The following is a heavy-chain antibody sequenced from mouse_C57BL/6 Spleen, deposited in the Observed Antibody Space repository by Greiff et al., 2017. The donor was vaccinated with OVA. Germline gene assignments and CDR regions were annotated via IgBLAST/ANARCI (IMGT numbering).Heavy chain of an antibody. J-gene: IGHJ2*01. D-gene: IGHD1-1*01. V-gene: IGHV3-6*01. CDR2: ISYDGSN. Sequence: EVKLEESGPGLVKPSQSLSLTCSVTGYSITSGYYWNWIRQFPGNKLEWMGYISYDGSNNYNPSLKNRISITRDTSKNQFFLKLNSVTTEDTATYYCARGLHYGSSYGYWGQGTTLTVSS. CDR1: GYSITSGYY. CDR3: ARGLHYGSSYGY.